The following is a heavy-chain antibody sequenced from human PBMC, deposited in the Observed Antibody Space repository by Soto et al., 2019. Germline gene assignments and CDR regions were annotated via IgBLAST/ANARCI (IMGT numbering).Heavy chain of an antibody. CDR1: GYTLTIYG. V-gene: IGHV1-3*01. Sequence: ASVKVSCKASGYTLTIYGMHWVRQAPGQRLEWMGWINAGNGDTKYSQKFQGRVTITTDTSAATAYMELSSLRSEDTAVYYCTLIRFSSGWYFDYWGQGTLVTVSS. J-gene: IGHJ4*02. CDR3: TLIRFSSGWYFDY. CDR2: INAGNGDT. D-gene: IGHD6-19*01.